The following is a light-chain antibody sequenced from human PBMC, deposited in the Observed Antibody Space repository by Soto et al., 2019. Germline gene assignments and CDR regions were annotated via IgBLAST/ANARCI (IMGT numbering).Light chain of an antibody. V-gene: IGKV1-9*01. CDR2: AAS. Sequence: QLTQSPSSLSASVGDRVTITCRAGQGISSYLAWYQQKPGKAPKLLIYAASTLQSGVPSRFSGSGSGTDFTLTISGLQPEDFATYYCQQLNSYPQWTFGQGTKVEIK. J-gene: IGKJ1*01. CDR3: QQLNSYPQWT. CDR1: QGISSY.